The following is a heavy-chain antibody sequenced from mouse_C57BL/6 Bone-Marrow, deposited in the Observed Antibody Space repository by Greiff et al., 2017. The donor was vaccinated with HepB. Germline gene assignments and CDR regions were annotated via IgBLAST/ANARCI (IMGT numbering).Heavy chain of an antibody. Sequence: DVKLVESGAELVRPGASVKLSCTASGFNIKDDYMHWVKQRPEQGLEWIGWIDPENGDTEYASKFQGKATITADTSSNTAYLQLSSLTSEDTAVYYCTTIYDGYYGAMDYWGQGTSVTVSS. V-gene: IGHV14-4*01. CDR2: IDPENGDT. CDR3: TTIYDGYYGAMDY. D-gene: IGHD2-3*01. CDR1: GFNIKDDY. J-gene: IGHJ4*01.